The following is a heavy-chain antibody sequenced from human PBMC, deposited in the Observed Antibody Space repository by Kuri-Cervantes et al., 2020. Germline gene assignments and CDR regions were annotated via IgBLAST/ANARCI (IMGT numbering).Heavy chain of an antibody. V-gene: IGHV4-39*07. Sequence: SETLSLTCTVSGCSISSSSYYWGWIRQPPGKGLEWIGSIYYSGTTTYNPSLNSRVTTSVDTSKNQFSLKLTSVAAADTAVYFCARGVLQQPVLGASDIWGQGTMVTVSS. CDR3: ARGVLQQPVLGASDI. D-gene: IGHD6-13*01. CDR1: GCSISSSSYY. J-gene: IGHJ3*02. CDR2: IYYSGTT.